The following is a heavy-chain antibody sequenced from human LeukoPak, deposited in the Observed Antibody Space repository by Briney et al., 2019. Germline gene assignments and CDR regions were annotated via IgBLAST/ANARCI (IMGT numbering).Heavy chain of an antibody. V-gene: IGHV3-53*01. CDR1: GLTVRNNY. CDR2: IYSDGST. Sequence: GGSLRLSCAASGLTVRNNYMSWVRQAPGKGLEWVSVIYSDGSTYYADSVKGRFTISRDNSKNTLYLQMNSLRAEDTAVYYCAKDRKRFDIWGQGTMVTVSS. CDR3: AKDRKRFDI. D-gene: IGHD1-14*01. J-gene: IGHJ3*02.